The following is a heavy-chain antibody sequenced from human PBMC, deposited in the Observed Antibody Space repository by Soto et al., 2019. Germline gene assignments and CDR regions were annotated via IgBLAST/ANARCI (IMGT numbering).Heavy chain of an antibody. Sequence: QVQLVQSGAEVKKPGASVKVSCKASGYTFSNDAITWVRQAPGQGLEWMGRVSPYIGNPNYAQKFKGRVTMTTDTYTSTAYREIRSLRFGDTAVYFCAVAPLYYWNYKLYWGQGNVVTVSS. CDR1: GYTFSNDA. V-gene: IGHV1-18*01. J-gene: IGHJ4*02. CDR2: VSPYIGNP. D-gene: IGHD1-7*01. CDR3: AVAPLYYWNYKLY.